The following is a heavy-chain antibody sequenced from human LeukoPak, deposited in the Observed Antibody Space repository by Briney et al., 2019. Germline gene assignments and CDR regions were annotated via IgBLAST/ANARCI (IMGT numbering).Heavy chain of an antibody. CDR1: GYTFTPYE. V-gene: IGHV1-8*03. Sequence: ASVKVSCKASGYTFTPYEIHWVRQATGHGLEWRGWMNPNSGNTGYVQNFQGRVTITRTTSINTAYMELSSLRSEDTAVYYCARGASRSFDYWGQGTLVTVSS. CDR2: MNPNSGNT. J-gene: IGHJ4*02. CDR3: ARGASRSFDY.